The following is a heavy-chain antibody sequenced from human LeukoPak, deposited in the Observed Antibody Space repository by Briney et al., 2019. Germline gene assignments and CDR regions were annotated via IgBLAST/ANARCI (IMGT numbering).Heavy chain of an antibody. V-gene: IGHV1-8*03. D-gene: IGHD2-15*01. CDR3: ASIVASSAFDI. CDR1: GYTFTSYD. Sequence: GAAVKVSCKASGYTFTSYDINWVRQATGQGLEWMGWMNPNSGNTGYAQKFQGRVTITRNTSISTAYMELSSLRSEHTAVYYCASIVASSAFDIWGQGTMVTVSS. CDR2: MNPNSGNT. J-gene: IGHJ3*02.